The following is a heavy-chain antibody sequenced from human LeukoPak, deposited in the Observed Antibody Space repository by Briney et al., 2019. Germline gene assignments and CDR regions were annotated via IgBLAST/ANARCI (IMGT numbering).Heavy chain of an antibody. CDR3: AKPRGGFIVVVPAAIRNAFDI. Sequence: TGGSLRLSCAASGFTFSSYAMSWVRQAPGKGLEWVSAISGSGGSTYYADSVKGRFTISRDNSKNTLYLQMNSLRAEDTAVYYCAKPRGGFIVVVPAAIRNAFDIWGQGTMVTVSS. CDR2: ISGSGGST. CDR1: GFTFSSYA. J-gene: IGHJ3*02. V-gene: IGHV3-23*01. D-gene: IGHD2-2*02.